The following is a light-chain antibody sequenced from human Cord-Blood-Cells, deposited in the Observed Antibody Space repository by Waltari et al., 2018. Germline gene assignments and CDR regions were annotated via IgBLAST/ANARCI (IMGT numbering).Light chain of an antibody. Sequence: QSALTQPASVSGSPGQSITISCTGTSSSVGSYNLVSWYQKPPGKAHNLMIYEGSQRPSGVSNRFSGSKSGNTASLTISGLQAEDEADYYCCSYAGSSTYWVFGGGTKLTVL. CDR1: SSSVGSYNL. J-gene: IGLJ3*02. CDR2: EGS. V-gene: IGLV2-23*01. CDR3: CSYAGSSTYWV.